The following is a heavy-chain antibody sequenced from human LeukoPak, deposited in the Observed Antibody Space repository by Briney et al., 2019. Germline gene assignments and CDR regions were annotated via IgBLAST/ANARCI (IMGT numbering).Heavy chain of an antibody. CDR3: ARGPRIAVAGRRSWFDP. Sequence: SETLSLTCAVYGGSFSGYYWSWIRQPPGKGLEWIGEINHSGSTNYNPPLKSRVTISVDTSKNQFSLKLSSVTAADTAVYYCARGPRIAVAGRRSWFDPRGQGTLVTVSS. J-gene: IGHJ5*02. CDR2: INHSGST. D-gene: IGHD6-19*01. V-gene: IGHV4-34*01. CDR1: GGSFSGYY.